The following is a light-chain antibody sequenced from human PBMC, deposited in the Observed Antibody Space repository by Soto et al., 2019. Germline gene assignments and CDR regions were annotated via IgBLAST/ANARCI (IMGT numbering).Light chain of an antibody. CDR2: AAS. V-gene: IGKV1-9*01. CDR1: QGISSY. J-gene: IGKJ5*01. Sequence: DIQLTQSPSFLSASVGDRVTITCRASQGISSYLAWYQQKPRKAPKLLIYAASTLQSGVPSRFSGSGSGTDFTLTISSLQPEDFATYYCQQLYSYPITFGQGTRLEIK. CDR3: QQLYSYPIT.